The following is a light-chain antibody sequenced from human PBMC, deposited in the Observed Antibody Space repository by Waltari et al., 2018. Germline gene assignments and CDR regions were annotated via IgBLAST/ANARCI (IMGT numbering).Light chain of an antibody. V-gene: IGKV3-15*01. Sequence: EIVMTQSPATLSVSPGERATLSCRASQRVSSNLAWYQPKPGQAPRLLIYGASTRATGIPARFSGSGSGTEFTLTISSMQSEDFAVYYCQQYNNWPPGTFGQGTKLEIK. CDR1: QRVSSN. CDR3: QQYNNWPPGT. J-gene: IGKJ2*02. CDR2: GAS.